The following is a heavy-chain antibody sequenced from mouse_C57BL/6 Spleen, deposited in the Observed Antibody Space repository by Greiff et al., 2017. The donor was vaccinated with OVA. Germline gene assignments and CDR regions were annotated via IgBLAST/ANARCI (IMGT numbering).Heavy chain of an antibody. D-gene: IGHD1-1*01. Sequence: QVQLQQPGAELVKPGASVKLSCKASGYTFTSYWMHWVKQRPGRGLEWIGRIDPNSGGTKYNEKFKSKATLTVDKPSSTAYVQLSSLTSEDSAVYYCARSTVVANYYAMDYWGQGTSVTVSS. V-gene: IGHV1-72*01. J-gene: IGHJ4*01. CDR3: ARSTVVANYYAMDY. CDR2: IDPNSGGT. CDR1: GYTFTSYW.